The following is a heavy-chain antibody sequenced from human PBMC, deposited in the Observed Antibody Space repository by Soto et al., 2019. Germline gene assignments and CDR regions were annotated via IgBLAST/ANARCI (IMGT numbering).Heavy chain of an antibody. CDR3: TSVRVGARPTCYYHLDV. CDR2: ISSSSSTI. CDR1: GFTFSSYS. D-gene: IGHD6-6*01. J-gene: IGHJ6*03. V-gene: IGHV3-48*01. Sequence: EVQLVESGGGLVQPGGSLRLSCAASGFTFSSYSMNWVRQAPGKGLEWVSYISSSSSTIYYADSVKGRFTISRDNSKNSLYLKMNSRRAEDTAVYYWTSVRVGARPTCYYHLDVWGQGTKVPVSS.